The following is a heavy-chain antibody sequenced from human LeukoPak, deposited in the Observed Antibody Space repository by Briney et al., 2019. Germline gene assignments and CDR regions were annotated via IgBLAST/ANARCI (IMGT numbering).Heavy chain of an antibody. V-gene: IGHV3-23*01. Sequence: PGGSLRLSCAASGFTFSSYAMSWVRQAPGKGLEWVSTFSGTSSTSYADSVKGRFTISRDNSKNTLYLQMNSLRAEDTAVYYCARVLTANWQDAFDIWGQGTMVTVSS. J-gene: IGHJ3*02. CDR3: ARVLTANWQDAFDI. CDR1: GFTFSSYA. D-gene: IGHD1-1*01. CDR2: FSGTSST.